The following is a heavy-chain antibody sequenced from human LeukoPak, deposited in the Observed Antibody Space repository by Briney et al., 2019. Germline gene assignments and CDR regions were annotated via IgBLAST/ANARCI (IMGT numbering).Heavy chain of an antibody. J-gene: IGHJ5*02. CDR2: VYDNGNT. CDR1: GGSINGHY. Sequence: PSETLSLTCTVSGGSINGHYWTRIRQPPGKGLEWIGFVYDNGNTNYNSSLQSRVTMSVDTSTNQLSLKMSSVTAADTAIYYCARVFRGVVTSNWFDPWGQGTLVTVSS. V-gene: IGHV4-59*11. D-gene: IGHD2-21*02. CDR3: ARVFRGVVTSNWFDP.